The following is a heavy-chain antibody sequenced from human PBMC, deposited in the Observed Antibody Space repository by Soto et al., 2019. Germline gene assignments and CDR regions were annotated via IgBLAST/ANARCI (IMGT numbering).Heavy chain of an antibody. V-gene: IGHV4-59*01. CDR1: GGSISSYY. CDR3: ARVPPYSSSSGVLFDY. CDR2: IYYSGST. Sequence: SETLSLTCTVSGGSISSYYWSWIRQPPGKGLEWIGYIYYSGSTNYNPSLKSRVTISVDTSKNQFSLKLSSVTAADTAVYYCARVPPYSSSSGVLFDYWGQGTLVTVSS. J-gene: IGHJ4*02. D-gene: IGHD6-6*01.